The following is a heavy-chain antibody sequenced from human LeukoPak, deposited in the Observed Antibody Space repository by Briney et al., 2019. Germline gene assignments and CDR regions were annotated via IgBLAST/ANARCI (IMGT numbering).Heavy chain of an antibody. V-gene: IGHV3-30*02. J-gene: IGHJ4*02. CDR3: AKDGHRSIAAHFDY. CDR2: IRYDGSNK. D-gene: IGHD6-6*01. CDR1: GFTFSSYG. Sequence: GGSLRLSFAASGFTFSSYGMHWVRQAPGKGLEWVAFIRYDGSNKYYADSVKGRFTISRDNSKNTLYLQMNSLRAEDTAVYYCAKDGHRSIAAHFDYWGQGTLVTVSS.